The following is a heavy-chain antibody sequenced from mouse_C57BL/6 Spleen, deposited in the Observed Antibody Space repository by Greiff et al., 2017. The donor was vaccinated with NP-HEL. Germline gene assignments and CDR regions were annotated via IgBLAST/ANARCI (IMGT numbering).Heavy chain of an antibody. V-gene: IGHV1-59*01. CDR2: IDPSDSYT. J-gene: IGHJ1*03. CDR3: ANYYYGSRWYFDV. CDR1: GYTFTSYW. D-gene: IGHD1-1*01. Sequence: VQLQQPGAELVRPGTSVKLSCKASGYTFTSYWMHWVKQRPGQGLEWIGVIDPSDSYTNYNQKFQGKATLTVDTSSSTAYMQLSSLTSEDSAVYYCANYYYGSRWYFDVWGTGTTVTVSS.